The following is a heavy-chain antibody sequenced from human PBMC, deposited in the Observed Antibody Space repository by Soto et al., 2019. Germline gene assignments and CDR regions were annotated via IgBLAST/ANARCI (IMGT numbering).Heavy chain of an antibody. CDR1: GGSISSYY. CDR2: IYYSGST. J-gene: IGHJ6*03. V-gene: IGHV4-59*01. Sequence: SETLSLTCTVSGGSISSYYWSWIRQPPGKGLEWIGYIYYSGSTNYNPSLKSRVTISVDTSKNQFSLKLSSVTAADTAVYYCARPITGTTIGGYMDVWGKGTTVTVSS. D-gene: IGHD1-20*01. CDR3: ARPITGTTIGGYMDV.